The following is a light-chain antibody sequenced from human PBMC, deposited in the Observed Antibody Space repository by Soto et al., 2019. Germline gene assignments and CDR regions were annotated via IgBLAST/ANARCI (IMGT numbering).Light chain of an antibody. V-gene: IGKV3-15*01. CDR3: QQHSHWPPWT. Sequence: EIVMTQSPTTLSVSPGERATLSCRASQSVSSKLAWYQQKPGQPPRLLIFDASARASGVPARFSGSGSGTEFILTISGLQSEDFAVYYCQQHSHWPPWTFGQGTRVEIQ. CDR2: DAS. CDR1: QSVSSK. J-gene: IGKJ1*01.